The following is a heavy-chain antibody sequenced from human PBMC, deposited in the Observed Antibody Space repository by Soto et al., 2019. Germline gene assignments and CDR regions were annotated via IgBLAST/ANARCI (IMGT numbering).Heavy chain of an antibody. CDR1: GFTFSDYY. J-gene: IGHJ4*02. Sequence: GGSLRLSCAASGFTFSDYYMSWIRQAPGKGLEWVSYIGSSGSTIYYADSVKGRFTISRDNAKNSLYLQMNSLRAEDTAVYYCARDPSEVGSGWYLDYWGQGTLVTVSS. CDR3: ARDPSEVGSGWYLDY. CDR2: IGSSGSTI. V-gene: IGHV3-11*01. D-gene: IGHD6-19*01.